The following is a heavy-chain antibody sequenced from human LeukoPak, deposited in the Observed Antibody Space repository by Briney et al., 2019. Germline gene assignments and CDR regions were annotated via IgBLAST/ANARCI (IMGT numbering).Heavy chain of an antibody. CDR2: INHSGST. Sequence: KPSESLSLTCAVYGGSFSAYYWSWIRQPPGKGLEWIGEINHSGSTNYNPSLKSRVVISVDTSKNQFSLNMDPVTAADTAVYYCARVVMITFGGVIVSEVYFDYWGQGTLVTVSS. V-gene: IGHV4-34*01. D-gene: IGHD3-16*02. J-gene: IGHJ4*02. CDR3: ARVVMITFGGVIVSEVYFDY. CDR1: GGSFSAYY.